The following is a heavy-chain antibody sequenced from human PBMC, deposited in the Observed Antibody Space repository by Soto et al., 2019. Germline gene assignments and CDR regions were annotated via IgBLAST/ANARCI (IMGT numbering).Heavy chain of an antibody. J-gene: IGHJ6*02. CDR2: INHSGST. V-gene: IGHV4-34*01. D-gene: IGHD2-2*01. CDR1: GGSVSGYY. CDR3: ARADCSSTSCYRVRYYYYGMDV. Sequence: SETLSLTCAVYGGSVSGYYWSWIRQPPGKGLEWIGEINHSGSTNYNPSLKSRVTISVDTSKNQFSLKLSSVTAADTAVYYCARADCSSTSCYRVRYYYYGMDVWGQGTTVTVSS.